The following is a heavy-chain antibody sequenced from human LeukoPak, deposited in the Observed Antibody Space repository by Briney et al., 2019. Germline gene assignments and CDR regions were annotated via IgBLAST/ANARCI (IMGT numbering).Heavy chain of an antibody. CDR3: ARDSNDFWSGYYNWFDP. D-gene: IGHD3-3*01. CDR2: IIPIFGTA. J-gene: IGHJ5*02. V-gene: IGHV1-69*13. Sequence: GASVKVSCKASGGTFSSYAISWVRQAPGQGLEWMGGIIPIFGTANYAQKFQGRVTNTADESTSTAHMELSSLRSEDTAVYYCARDSNDFWSGYYNWFDPWGQGTLVAVSS. CDR1: GGTFSSYA.